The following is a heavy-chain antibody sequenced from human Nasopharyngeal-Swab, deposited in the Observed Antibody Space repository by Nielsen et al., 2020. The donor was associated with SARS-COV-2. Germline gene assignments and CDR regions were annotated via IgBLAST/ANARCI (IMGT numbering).Heavy chain of an antibody. V-gene: IGHV3-30*03. D-gene: IGHD3-3*01. CDR1: GFTFSSYG. Sequence: GGSLRLSCAASGFTFSSYGMHWVRQAPGKGLEWVAVISYDGSNKYYADSVKGRFTISRDNSKNTLYLQMNSLRAEDTAVYYCARWCDFWSGYCYYGMDVWGQGTTVTVSS. J-gene: IGHJ6*02. CDR2: ISYDGSNK. CDR3: ARWCDFWSGYCYYGMDV.